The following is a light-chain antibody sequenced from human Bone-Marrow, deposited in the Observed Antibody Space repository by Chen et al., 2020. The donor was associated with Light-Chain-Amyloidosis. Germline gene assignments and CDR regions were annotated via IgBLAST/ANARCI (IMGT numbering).Light chain of an antibody. CDR1: SGDVGTYNY. J-gene: IGLJ1*01. V-gene: IGLV2-14*01. CDR3: SSFTGSSSYV. Sequence: QSALTQPASVSGSPGQSSTISCTGTSGDVGTYNYVSWYPQHPGKAPKVMIYAVSNRPSGVANRFSGSKSGNTASLTISGLQAEDEADYYCSSFTGSSSYVFGPGTKVTVL. CDR2: AVS.